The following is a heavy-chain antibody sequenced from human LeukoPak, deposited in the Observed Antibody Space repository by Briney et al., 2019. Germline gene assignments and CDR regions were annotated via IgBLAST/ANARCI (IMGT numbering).Heavy chain of an antibody. D-gene: IGHD2-8*01. CDR2: ISYSGST. CDR1: GGSISSYY. Sequence: ASETLSLTCTVSGGSISSYYWSWIRQPPGKGLEWIGYISYSGSTKYNPSLKSRVTISIDTSKKQFSLNLSSVTAADTAVYYCARHRQYDADVFDIWGQRTMVTVSS. CDR3: ARHRQYDADVFDI. J-gene: IGHJ3*02. V-gene: IGHV4-59*08.